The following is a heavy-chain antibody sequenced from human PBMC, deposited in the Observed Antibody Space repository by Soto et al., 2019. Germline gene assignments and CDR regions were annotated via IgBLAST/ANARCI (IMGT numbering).Heavy chain of an antibody. Sequence: QVQLVESGGGVVQPGRSLRLSCAASGFTFSSYGMHWVRQAPGKGLEWMAVIWYDGNSKDYGDSVRGRFTVSRDNSKNTLYQQKDSQTAEDTAVYYCARDSSSGEGFDFWGQGTLVTVSS. CDR1: GFTFSSYG. D-gene: IGHD7-27*01. CDR3: ARDSSSGEGFDF. J-gene: IGHJ4*02. CDR2: IWYDGNSK. V-gene: IGHV3-33*01.